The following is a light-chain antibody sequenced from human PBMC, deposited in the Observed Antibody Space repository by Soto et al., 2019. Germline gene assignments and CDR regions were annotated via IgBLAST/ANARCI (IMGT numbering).Light chain of an antibody. V-gene: IGKV3-20*01. Sequence: EIVMTQSPATVPVSPGEIATPSCRAGQSVYTNLAWYQQKPGQAPRILIYGASSRATGIPDRFSGSGSGTDCTLTISRLEPEDFAVYYCQQYGSSPWTFGQGTKVDIK. CDR2: GAS. CDR3: QQYGSSPWT. J-gene: IGKJ1*01. CDR1: QSVYTN.